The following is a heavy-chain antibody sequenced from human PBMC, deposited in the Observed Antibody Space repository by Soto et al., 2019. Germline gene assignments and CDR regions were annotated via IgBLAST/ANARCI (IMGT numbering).Heavy chain of an antibody. D-gene: IGHD2-21*02. J-gene: IGHJ6*02. V-gene: IGHV4-31*03. CDR1: GFSISSGGYY. CDR2: IYYSGST. CDR3: ARDLWGYCGADCYPLDV. Sequence: SETLSLTCPVSGFSISSGGYYWSWIRQHPGKGLEWIGYIYYSGSTYYNPSLKSRVTISVDTSKNQFSLKLSSVTAADTAVYYCARDLWGYCGADCYPLDVWGQGTTVTVSS.